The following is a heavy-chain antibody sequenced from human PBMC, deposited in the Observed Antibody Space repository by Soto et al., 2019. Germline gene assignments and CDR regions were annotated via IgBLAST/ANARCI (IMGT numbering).Heavy chain of an antibody. V-gene: IGHV1-69*12. J-gene: IGHJ6*02. CDR1: GGTFSTSA. D-gene: IGHD3-3*02. Sequence: QVQLMQSGAEVKKPGSSVKVSCKASGGTFSTSAISWVRQAPGEGLEWVGGIMPVFATPDYAQKFQGRVTISAEESTTTAYLELTSLPTDDTAVYYCARDKDRQQLGGNYYYILDVWGQGTAITVSS. CDR2: IMPVFATP. CDR3: ARDKDRQQLGGNYYYILDV.